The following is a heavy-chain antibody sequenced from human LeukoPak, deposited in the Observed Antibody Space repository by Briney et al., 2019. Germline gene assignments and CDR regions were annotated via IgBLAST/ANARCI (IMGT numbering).Heavy chain of an antibody. Sequence: GASLKVSCKASGYTLNELSIHWVRQAPGKGLEWMGGFDPEDGETIYAQKFRGRLTMTEDTSTDTAYMELSSLRSDDTAVYYCTTDLDYWGQGSLVTVSS. CDR3: TTDLDY. CDR1: GYTLNELS. V-gene: IGHV1-24*01. CDR2: FDPEDGET. J-gene: IGHJ4*02.